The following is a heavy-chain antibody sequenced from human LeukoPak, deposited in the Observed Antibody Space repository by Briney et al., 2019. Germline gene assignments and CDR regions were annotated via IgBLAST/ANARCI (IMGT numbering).Heavy chain of an antibody. J-gene: IGHJ4*02. CDR1: GYTFTDNY. D-gene: IGHD3/OR15-3a*01. CDR3: ARIRGLVPRQYYFDY. V-gene: IGHV1-2*02. Sequence: GASVKVSCKASGYTFTDNYLHWVRQVPGQGLEWXXXISPNSSGTNYAQKFQDRVTTTRDTSISTAYMELSRLRSDDTAVYYCARIRGLVPRQYYFDYWGQGTLVTVSS. CDR2: ISPNSSGT.